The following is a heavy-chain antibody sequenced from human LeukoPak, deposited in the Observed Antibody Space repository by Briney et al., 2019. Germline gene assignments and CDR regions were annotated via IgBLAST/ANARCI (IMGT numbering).Heavy chain of an antibody. CDR2: ISGSGGST. Sequence: PGGSLRLSCVASGFTFTNFAMSWARQAPGKGLDWVSGISGSGGSTYYADSVEGRFTISRDNSKNRLYLQMNSLRAEDTAVYYCAKSGGSYSSLFHSWGQGTLVSVSS. CDR1: GFTFTNFA. CDR3: AKSGGSYSSLFHS. V-gene: IGHV3-23*01. J-gene: IGHJ5*02. D-gene: IGHD6-13*01.